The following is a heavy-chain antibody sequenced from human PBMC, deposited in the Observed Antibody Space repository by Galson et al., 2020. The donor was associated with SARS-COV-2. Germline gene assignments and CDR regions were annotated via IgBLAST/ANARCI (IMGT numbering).Heavy chain of an antibody. CDR2: IYDSANT. CDR1: GGSVSGGAFS. J-gene: IGHJ4*02. CDR3: ARGQQTELLTPFDF. D-gene: IGHD1-26*01. Sequence: PSETLSLTCAVSGGSVSGGAFSWSWFRQPPGKGLEWIGYIYDSANTYYNPSLKSRVSISVDRSKNQFSLNLSSVIAADTAVYYCARGQQTELLTPFDFWGQGTLVTVSS. V-gene: IGHV4-30-2*01.